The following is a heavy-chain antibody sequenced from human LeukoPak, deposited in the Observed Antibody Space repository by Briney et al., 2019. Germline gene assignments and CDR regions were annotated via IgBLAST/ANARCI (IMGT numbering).Heavy chain of an antibody. D-gene: IGHD3-3*01. J-gene: IGHJ4*02. CDR1: GFTFSTYW. V-gene: IGHV3-7*05. CDR3: AKDFWSGYYPNC. Sequence: PGGSLRLSCAVSGFTFSTYWMSWVRQAPGKGLEWVANIKQDGSEKYYVDSVKGRFTISRDNSTNTLYLQMNSLRAEDTAVYYCAKDFWSGYYPNCWGQGTLVTVSS. CDR2: IKQDGSEK.